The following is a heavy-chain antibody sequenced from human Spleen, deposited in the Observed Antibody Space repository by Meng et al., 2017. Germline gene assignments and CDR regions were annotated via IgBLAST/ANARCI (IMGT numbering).Heavy chain of an antibody. Sequence: GLLQRPATLPLPCLVSVGYLSIYSRCWIRQPTGKGLGWIGEINHSGRTTSNPSLESRAPISVDTSQNNLSLKLSSVTAADSAVYYCARGPTTMAHDFDYWGQGTLVTVSS. V-gene: IGHV4-34*01. CDR1: VGYLSIYS. D-gene: IGHD4-11*01. J-gene: IGHJ4*02. CDR2: INHSGRT. CDR3: ARGPTTMAHDFDY.